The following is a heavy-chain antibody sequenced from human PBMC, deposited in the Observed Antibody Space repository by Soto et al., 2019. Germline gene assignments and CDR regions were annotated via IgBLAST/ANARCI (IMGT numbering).Heavy chain of an antibody. D-gene: IGHD4-17*01. J-gene: IGHJ3*02. CDR1: GYSFTSYW. CDR3: ARIWATVFVDAFDI. V-gene: IGHV5-10-1*01. Sequence: EYLKLSCKGSGYSFTSYWIIWVRQMPGKGLEWMGRIDPSDSYINYSPSFQGHVTISADKSISTAYLHWSSLEASDTAMYYCARIWATVFVDAFDIWGQGTMVTVSS. CDR2: IDPSDSYI.